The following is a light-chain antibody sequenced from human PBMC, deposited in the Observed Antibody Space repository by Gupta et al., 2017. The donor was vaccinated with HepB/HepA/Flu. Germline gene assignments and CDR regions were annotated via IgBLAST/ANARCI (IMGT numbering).Light chain of an antibody. J-gene: IGLJ2*01. CDR2: LNSDGSH. CDR3: QTWGTGIPWV. CDR1: SGHSSYA. Sequence: QLVLTHSPSASASLGASVKLTCTLSSGHSSYAIAWHQQQPEKGPRYLMKLNSDGSHSKGDGIPDRFSGSSSGAERYLTISSLQSEDEADYYCQTWGTGIPWVFGGGTKLTVL. V-gene: IGLV4-69*01.